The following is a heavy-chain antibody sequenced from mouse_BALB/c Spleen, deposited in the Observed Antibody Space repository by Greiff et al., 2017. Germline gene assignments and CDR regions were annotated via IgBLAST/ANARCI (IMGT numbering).Heavy chain of an antibody. J-gene: IGHJ3*01. Sequence: EVQLQQSGPELVKPGASVKISCKASGYSFTGYFMNWVMQSHGKSLEWIGRINPYNGDTFYNQKFKGKATLTVDKSSSTAHMELRSLASEDSAVYYCARGEGYSDYWFAYWGQGTLVTVSA. D-gene: IGHD3-1*01. CDR3: ARGEGYSDYWFAY. CDR2: INPYNGDT. CDR1: GYSFTGYF. V-gene: IGHV1-20*02.